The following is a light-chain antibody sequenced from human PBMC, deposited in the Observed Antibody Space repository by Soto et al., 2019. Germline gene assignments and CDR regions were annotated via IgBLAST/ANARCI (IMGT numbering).Light chain of an antibody. Sequence: EIVLTQSPATLSLSPGERATLSCRASQSITNSLAWYQQKPGQAPRLLIYDASNRATGIPARFSGSGSGTDFTLTSSSLEPEVSADYYCQYRVTWPLTFGAGTKVDI. CDR3: QYRVTWPLT. CDR2: DAS. V-gene: IGKV3-11*01. J-gene: IGKJ4*01. CDR1: QSITNS.